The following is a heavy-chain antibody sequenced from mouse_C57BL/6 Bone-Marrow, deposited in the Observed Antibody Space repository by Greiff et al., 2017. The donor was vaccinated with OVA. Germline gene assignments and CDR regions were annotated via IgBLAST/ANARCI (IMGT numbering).Heavy chain of an antibody. CDR3: ARQSITTVVAKGDFFAY. V-gene: IGHV5-6*01. D-gene: IGHD1-1*01. CDR2: ISSGGSYT. J-gene: IGHJ3*01. CDR1: GFTFSSYG. Sequence: EVKLGESGGDLVKPGGSLKLSCAASGFTFSSYGMSWVRQTPDKRLEWVATISSGGSYTYYPDSVKGRFTISRDNAKNTLYLQMSSLKSEDTAMYYCARQSITTVVAKGDFFAYWGQGTLVTVSA.